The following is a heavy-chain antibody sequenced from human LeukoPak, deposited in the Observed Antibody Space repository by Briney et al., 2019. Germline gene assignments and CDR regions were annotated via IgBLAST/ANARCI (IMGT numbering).Heavy chain of an antibody. Sequence: SVQVSCKASGGTFSNYAISWVRQAPGQGLEWMGRIIPIFGIANYAQKFQGRVTITADKPTSTAYMELSSLRSEDTAVYYCARDRSSGGPYYYYGMDVWGQGTTVTVSS. CDR3: ARDRSSGGPYYYYGMDV. J-gene: IGHJ6*02. CDR1: GGTFSNYA. D-gene: IGHD6-19*01. CDR2: IIPIFGIA. V-gene: IGHV1-69*04.